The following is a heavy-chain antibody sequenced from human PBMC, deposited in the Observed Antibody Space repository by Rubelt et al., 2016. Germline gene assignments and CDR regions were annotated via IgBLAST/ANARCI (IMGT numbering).Heavy chain of an antibody. CDR3: ARDPMYSSGSPLDY. CDR1: GFTVSSNY. J-gene: IGHJ4*02. D-gene: IGHD6-19*01. V-gene: IGHV3-66*01. Sequence: EVQLVESGGGLVQPGGSLRLSCAASGFTVSSNYMSWVRQAPGKGLEWVSVIYSGGSTYYADSVKGRFSMFRGKSENTLYPQMNSLRAEDTAVYYCARDPMYSSGSPLDYWGQGTLVTVSS. CDR2: IYSGGST.